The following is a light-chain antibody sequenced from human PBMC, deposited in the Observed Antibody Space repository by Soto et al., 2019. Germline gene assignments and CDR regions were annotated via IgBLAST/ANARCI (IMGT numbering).Light chain of an antibody. CDR2: EVS. Sequence: QSALTQPPSASGSPGQSVTISCTGTSSDVGGYNYVSWYQQHPGKAPKLMIYEVSKRPAGVPDRFSGSKSGNTASLTVSGLEAEDEADYSSSSYAVSNNLGVVFCGGTKETVL. V-gene: IGLV2-8*01. J-gene: IGLJ2*01. CDR1: SSDVGGYNY. CDR3: SSYAVSNNLGVV.